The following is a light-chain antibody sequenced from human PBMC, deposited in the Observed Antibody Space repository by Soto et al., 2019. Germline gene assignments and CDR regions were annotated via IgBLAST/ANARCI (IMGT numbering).Light chain of an antibody. CDR3: QQRTNWPLT. CDR1: QSVRSY. CDR2: DAS. J-gene: IGKJ4*01. V-gene: IGKV3-11*01. Sequence: EIVLTQSPATLSLSPGERATLSCRASQSVRSYLAWYQQKHGQAPRLLIYDASNRATGIPARFSGSGSGTDFTLPISSLEPEDFAVYHCQQRTNWPLTFGGGTKVEIK.